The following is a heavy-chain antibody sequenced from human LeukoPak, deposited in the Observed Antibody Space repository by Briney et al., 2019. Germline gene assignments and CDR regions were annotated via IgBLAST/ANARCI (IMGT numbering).Heavy chain of an antibody. J-gene: IGHJ4*02. CDR1: GGSISSYY. CDR3: ARSDGWVDY. Sequence: ETLSLTCTVSGGSISSYYWSWIRQPPGKGLEWVSYISSSSSTIYYADSVKGRFTISRDNAKNSLYLQMNSLRAEDTAVYYCARSDGWVDYWGQGTLVTVSS. V-gene: IGHV3-48*01. D-gene: IGHD5-24*01. CDR2: ISSSSSTI.